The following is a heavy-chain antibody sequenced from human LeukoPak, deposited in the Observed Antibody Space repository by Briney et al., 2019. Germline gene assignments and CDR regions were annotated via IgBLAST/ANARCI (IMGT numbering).Heavy chain of an antibody. V-gene: IGHV4-4*07. D-gene: IGHD1-26*01. CDR1: GDSISNNF. CDR3: ARDGDNGSYYSSSWFDP. J-gene: IGHJ5*02. Sequence: PSETLSLTCSVTGDSISNNFWTWIRQPAGKELEWIGRIYTSGSTNYNPSLKSRVTISVDTSKNQFSLKLSSVTAADTAVYYCARDGDNGSYYSSSWFDPWGQGTLVTVSS. CDR2: IYTSGST.